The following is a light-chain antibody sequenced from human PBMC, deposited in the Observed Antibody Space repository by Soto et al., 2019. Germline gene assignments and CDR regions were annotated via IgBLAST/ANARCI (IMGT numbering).Light chain of an antibody. V-gene: IGKV3-20*01. CDR1: QSVSSSY. CDR2: GAS. CDR3: QQYAGSRT. Sequence: EIVLTQSPGTLSLSPGERATLSCRASQSVSSSYLAWYQQKPGQAPRLLIYGASSRATGIPDRFSGSGSGTDFTLTISRLEPEDFAVYYCQQYAGSRTFGQGNKVEIK. J-gene: IGKJ1*01.